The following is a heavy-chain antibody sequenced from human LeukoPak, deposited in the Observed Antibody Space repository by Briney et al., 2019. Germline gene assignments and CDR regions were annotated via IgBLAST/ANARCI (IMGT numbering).Heavy chain of an antibody. CDR3: ARDFDY. J-gene: IGHJ4*02. CDR1: GFTVSSNY. V-gene: IGHV3-53*01. CDR2: IYSGGST. Sequence: GGSLRLSRAASGFTVSSNYMSWVRQAPGKGLEWVSVIYSGGSTYYADSVKGRFTISRDNSKNTLYLQMNSLRAEDTAVYYCARDFDYWGQGTLVTVSS.